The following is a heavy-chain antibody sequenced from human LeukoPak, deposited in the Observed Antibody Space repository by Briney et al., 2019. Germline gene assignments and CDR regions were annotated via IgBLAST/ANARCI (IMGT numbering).Heavy chain of an antibody. V-gene: IGHV3-53*01. Sequence: GGSLRLSCAASGFTVSGNYMSWVRQAPGKGREWVSVIYSGGSTYYADSVKGRLTISRDNSKNTLYLQMNRLRAEDTAVYYCARVSFTDDAFDIWGQGTMVTVSS. J-gene: IGHJ3*02. CDR2: IYSGGST. CDR1: GFTVSGNY. CDR3: ARVSFTDDAFDI.